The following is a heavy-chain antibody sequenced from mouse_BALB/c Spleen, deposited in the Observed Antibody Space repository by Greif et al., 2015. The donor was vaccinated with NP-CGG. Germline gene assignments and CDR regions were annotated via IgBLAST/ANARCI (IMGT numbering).Heavy chain of an antibody. D-gene: IGHD3-3*01. CDR3: ARDRGGREGYFDY. J-gene: IGHJ2*01. Sequence: EVQLQESGGGLVQPGGSLRLSCATSGFTFTDYYMSWVRQPPGKALEWLGFIRNKANGYTTEYSASVKGRFTISRDNSQSILYLQMNTLRAEDSATCYCARDRGGREGYFDYWGQGTTLTVSS. CDR1: GFTFTDYY. V-gene: IGHV7-3*02. CDR2: IRNKANGYTT.